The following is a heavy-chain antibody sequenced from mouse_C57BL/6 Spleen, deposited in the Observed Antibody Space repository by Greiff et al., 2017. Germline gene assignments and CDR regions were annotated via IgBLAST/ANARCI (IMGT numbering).Heavy chain of an antibody. D-gene: IGHD2-5*01. V-gene: IGHV1-42*01. CDR1: GYSFTGYY. J-gene: IGHJ4*01. CDR3: ARLGYSNPYAYAMDY. CDR2: INPSTGGT. Sequence: EVMVVESGPELVKPGASVKISCKASGYSFTGYYMNWVKQSPEKSLEWIGEINPSTGGTTYNQKFKAKATLIVDKSSSTAYMQLKSLTSEDSAVYYCARLGYSNPYAYAMDYWGQGTSVTVSS.